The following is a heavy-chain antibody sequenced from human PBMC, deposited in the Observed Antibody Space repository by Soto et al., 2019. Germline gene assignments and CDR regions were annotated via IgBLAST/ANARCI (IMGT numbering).Heavy chain of an antibody. J-gene: IGHJ6*02. CDR3: ARVRYDFWSGYSLDYYYGMDV. V-gene: IGHV1-69*13. Sequence: AASVKVSCKASGGTFSSYAISWVRQAPGQGLEWMGGIIPIFGTANYAQKFQGRVTITADESTSTAYMELSSLRSEDTAVYYCARVRYDFWSGYSLDYYYGMDVWGQGTTVTVSS. CDR2: IIPIFGTA. CDR1: GGTFSSYA. D-gene: IGHD3-3*01.